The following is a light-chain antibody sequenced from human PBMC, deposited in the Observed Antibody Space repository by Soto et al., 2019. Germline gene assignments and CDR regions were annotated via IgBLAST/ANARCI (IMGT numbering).Light chain of an antibody. CDR2: GAS. CDR3: QQYNNWPPWT. J-gene: IGKJ1*01. V-gene: IGKV3-15*01. Sequence: EIVMTQSPATLSVSPGERATLSCRSSQSVSSNLAWFQQKPGQPPRLLIYGASTRATGIPARFSGSGSGTEFTLTISSLQSEDFVVYYCQQYNNWPPWTFGQGSKVDIK. CDR1: QSVSSN.